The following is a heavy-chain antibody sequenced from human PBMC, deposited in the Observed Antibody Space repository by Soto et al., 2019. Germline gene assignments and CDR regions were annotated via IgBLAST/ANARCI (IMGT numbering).Heavy chain of an antibody. CDR1: GGSISSSSYY. V-gene: IGHV4-39*01. Sequence: SETLSLTCTVSGGSISSSSYYWGWIRQPPGKGLEWIGSIYYSGSTYYNPSLKSRVTISVDTSKNQFSLKLSSVTAADTAVYYCARMVGYSYGTYYYYYGMDVWGQGTTVTVYS. J-gene: IGHJ6*02. CDR3: ARMVGYSYGTYYYYYGMDV. D-gene: IGHD5-18*01. CDR2: IYYSGST.